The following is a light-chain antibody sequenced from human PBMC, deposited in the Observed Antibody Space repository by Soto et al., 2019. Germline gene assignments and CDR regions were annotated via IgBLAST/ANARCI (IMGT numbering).Light chain of an antibody. CDR2: GAS. V-gene: IGKV3-20*01. J-gene: IGKJ5*01. Sequence: EIVFTQSPCTLALSPGERATLSCRASQSVSSSYLAWYQQKPGQAPRLLIYGASSRATGIPDRFSGSGSGTDFTLTISRLEPEDSAVYYCQHYGDSLSITFGQGTRLEI. CDR3: QHYGDSLSIT. CDR1: QSVSSSY.